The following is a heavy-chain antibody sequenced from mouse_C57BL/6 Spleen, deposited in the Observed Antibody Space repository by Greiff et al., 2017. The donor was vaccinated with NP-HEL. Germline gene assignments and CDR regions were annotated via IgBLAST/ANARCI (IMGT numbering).Heavy chain of an antibody. CDR3: TTGDSSGYWFAY. D-gene: IGHD3-2*02. Sequence: EVKLMESGAELVRPGASVKLSCTASGFNIKDYYMHWVKQRPEQGLEWIGRIDPEDGDTEYAPKFQGKATMTADTSSNTAYLQLSSLTSEDTAVYYCTTGDSSGYWFAYWGQGTLVTVSA. V-gene: IGHV14-1*01. CDR2: IDPEDGDT. J-gene: IGHJ3*01. CDR1: GFNIKDYY.